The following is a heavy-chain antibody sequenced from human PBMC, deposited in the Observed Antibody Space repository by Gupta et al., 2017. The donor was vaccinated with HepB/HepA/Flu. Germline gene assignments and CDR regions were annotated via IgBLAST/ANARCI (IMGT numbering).Heavy chain of an antibody. Sequence: EVQVVESGGGFVQRGGSLRLSCAASGFTLTGYSMNWVRQAPGKGLEWVSFISGSGSTIHYADAVKGRFTISRDSANNSLYLQMNNLRHEDTAVYYCASNGTTVTAARSPAFDFWGQGTMVTVSS. CDR3: ASNGTTVTAARSPAFDF. V-gene: IGHV3-48*02. CDR1: GFTLTGYS. D-gene: IGHD4-17*01. J-gene: IGHJ3*01. CDR2: ISGSGSTI.